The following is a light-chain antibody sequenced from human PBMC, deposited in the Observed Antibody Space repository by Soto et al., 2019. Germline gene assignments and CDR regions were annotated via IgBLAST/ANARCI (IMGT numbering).Light chain of an antibody. CDR1: SSDVGGSNG. J-gene: IGLJ1*01. CDR3: SSYTSSSTYV. Sequence: QSVLTQPPSVSGSPGQSVAISCTGTSSDVGGSNGVSWYQQPPGTAPKLMIYDVSNRPSGVPDRFSGSKSGNTASLTISGLQAEDEGDYYCSSYTSSSTYVVGTRTQRTVL. V-gene: IGLV2-18*02. CDR2: DVS.